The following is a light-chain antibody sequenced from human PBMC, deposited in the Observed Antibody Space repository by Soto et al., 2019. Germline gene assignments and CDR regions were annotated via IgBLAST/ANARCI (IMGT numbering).Light chain of an antibody. Sequence: EIVMTQSPATLSVSPGERATLSCRASQSVSSNLAWYQQKPGQAPTLLIYGASARATGIPARFSGSGSGTEFTLTISSLQSEDFAVYYCQHSNNWPFTFGQGTKLEI. CDR3: QHSNNWPFT. J-gene: IGKJ2*01. V-gene: IGKV3-15*01. CDR2: GAS. CDR1: QSVSSN.